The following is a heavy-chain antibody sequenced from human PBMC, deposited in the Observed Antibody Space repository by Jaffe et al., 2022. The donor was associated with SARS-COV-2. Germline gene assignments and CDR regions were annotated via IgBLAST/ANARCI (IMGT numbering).Heavy chain of an antibody. CDR2: INPNSGGT. Sequence: QVQLVQSGAEVKKPGASVKVSCKASGYTFTGYYMHWVRQAPGQGLEWMGWINPNSGGTNYAQKFQGWVTMTRDTSISTAYMELSRLRSDDTAVYYCAREGAPDYYGSGSLNYDYWGQGTLVTVSS. D-gene: IGHD3-10*01. J-gene: IGHJ4*02. V-gene: IGHV1-2*04. CDR1: GYTFTGYY. CDR3: AREGAPDYYGSGSLNYDY.